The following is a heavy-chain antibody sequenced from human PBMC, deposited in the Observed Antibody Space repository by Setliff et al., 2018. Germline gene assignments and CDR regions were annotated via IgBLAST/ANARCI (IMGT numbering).Heavy chain of an antibody. D-gene: IGHD2-2*01. CDR2: VSGGGDTT. Sequence: SCAASGFTFSSYAMSWVRQAPGKGLNWVSAVSGGGDTTFYAASVKGRFTISRDNSKNTVYLQMNSLRAEDTALYYCVKAHYCRSTSCAFDYWGQGALVTVSS. CDR3: VKAHYCRSTSCAFDY. V-gene: IGHV3-23*01. J-gene: IGHJ4*02. CDR1: GFTFSSYA.